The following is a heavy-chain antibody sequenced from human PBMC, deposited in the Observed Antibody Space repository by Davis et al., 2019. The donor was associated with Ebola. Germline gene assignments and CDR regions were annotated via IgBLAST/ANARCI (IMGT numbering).Heavy chain of an antibody. CDR1: GYTFTSYA. V-gene: IGHV1-3*01. J-gene: IGHJ6*02. CDR2: INAGNGDT. D-gene: IGHD2-2*01. CDR3: ARPPCTSCSMDV. Sequence: ASVKVSCKASGYTFTSYAMHWVRQAPGQRLEWMGWINAGNGDTKYSQNFRGRVTITRDTSASTSYMELSSLRSDDTAVYYCARPPCTSCSMDVWGQGTTVTVSS.